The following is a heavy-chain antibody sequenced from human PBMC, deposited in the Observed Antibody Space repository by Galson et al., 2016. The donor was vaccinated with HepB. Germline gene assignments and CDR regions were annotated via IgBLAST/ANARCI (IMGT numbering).Heavy chain of an antibody. V-gene: IGHV3-23*01. CDR1: GLSFSDYA. J-gene: IGHJ6*04. Sequence: SLRLSCAASGLSFSDYAMAWVRQPPGKGLEWVSALTGSGYTTYYAASVKGRFTISRDNSKDTLYLQMDSLTVGDTAVYYCAKEANRHQSPQRTRGMNVWGRGTAVTVSS. D-gene: IGHD3-10*01. CDR2: LTGSGYTT. CDR3: AKEANRHQSPQRTRGMNV.